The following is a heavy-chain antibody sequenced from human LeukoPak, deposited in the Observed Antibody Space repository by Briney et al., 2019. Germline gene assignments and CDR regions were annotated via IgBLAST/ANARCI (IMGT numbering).Heavy chain of an antibody. J-gene: IGHJ4*02. CDR2: IYYSGST. Sequence: SETLSLTCTVSGSSFSSNYYWGWIRQPPGKGLEWIGSIYYSGSTYYNPSLKSRVTISIDTSKNQFSLKLSSVTAADTAVYYCARVEWPYAFDYWGQGTLVTVSS. CDR3: ARVEWPYAFDY. CDR1: GSSFSSNYY. V-gene: IGHV4-38-2*02. D-gene: IGHD3-3*01.